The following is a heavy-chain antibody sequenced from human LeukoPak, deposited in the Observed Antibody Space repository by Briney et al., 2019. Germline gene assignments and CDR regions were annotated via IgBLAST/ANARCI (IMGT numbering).Heavy chain of an antibody. CDR1: SGSIGSYL. V-gene: IGHV4-59*08. D-gene: IGHD4-17*01. J-gene: IGHJ4*02. Sequence: SETLSLTCTVSSGSIGSYLWSWIRQPPGKGLEWIGYISYSGSTNFNPSLKSRVTISVDTSRNQFSLKLNSVTAADTAVYYCARRNYGDDDHYFGYWGQGTLATVSS. CDR3: ARRNYGDDDHYFGY. CDR2: ISYSGST.